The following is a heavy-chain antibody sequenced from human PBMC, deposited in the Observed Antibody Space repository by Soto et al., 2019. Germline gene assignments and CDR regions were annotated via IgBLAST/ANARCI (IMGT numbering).Heavy chain of an antibody. D-gene: IGHD3-22*01. CDR1: GYIFIHHY. V-gene: IGHV1-18*04. J-gene: IGHJ4*02. Sequence: ASVKVSCKTSGYIFIHHYIHWVRQAPGQGLEWMGGIVPIFGTPNYAQKLQGRVTMTTDTSTSTAYMELRSLRSDDTAVYYCGRGRAPAYYYDSSGYPFDYWGQGTLVTVSS. CDR2: IVPIFGTP. CDR3: GRGRAPAYYYDSSGYPFDY.